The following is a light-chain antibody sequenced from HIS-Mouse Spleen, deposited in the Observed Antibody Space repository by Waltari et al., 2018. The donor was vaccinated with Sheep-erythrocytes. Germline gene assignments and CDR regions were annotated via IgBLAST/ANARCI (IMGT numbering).Light chain of an antibody. CDR1: SSDVGGYNY. V-gene: IGLV2-8*01. CDR2: EVS. CDR3: SSYAGSNNVV. J-gene: IGLJ2*01. Sequence: QSALTQPPSASGSPGQSVTISCTGTSSDVGGYNYVSWYQQHPGKAPKLLIYEVSKRSSGVPGRFSGSKSGDTASLTVSGLQAEDEADYCCSSYAGSNNVVFGGGTKLTVL.